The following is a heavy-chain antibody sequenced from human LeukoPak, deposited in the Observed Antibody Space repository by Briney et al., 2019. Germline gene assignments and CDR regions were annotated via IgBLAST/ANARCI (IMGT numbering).Heavy chain of an antibody. CDR3: ARKLRLGGNWFDP. CDR2: IIPISGTT. V-gene: IGHV1-69*15. J-gene: IGHJ5*02. CDR1: GGTFTSYA. D-gene: IGHD1-26*01. Sequence: SVKVSCKTSGGTFTSYAITWVRQAPGQGLEWMGKIIPISGTTNYAQKFRGRVTFTADESTSTAYMELSSLRSEDTALYYCARKLRLGGNWFDPWGQGTLVTVSS.